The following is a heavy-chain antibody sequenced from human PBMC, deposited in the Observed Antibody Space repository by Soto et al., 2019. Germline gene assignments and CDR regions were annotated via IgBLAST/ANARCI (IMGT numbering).Heavy chain of an antibody. V-gene: IGHV3-48*02. CDR2: ITSDTATI. CDR3: ARSVAGHLDY. J-gene: IGHJ4*02. D-gene: IGHD6-19*01. CDR1: GFTFNIYS. Sequence: GGSPRLSCAASGFTFNIYSMNWVRQAPGKGLEWVSYITSDTATIHYADSVRGRFTISRDNAENSLFLQMNSLRDEDTAAYYCARSVAGHLDYWGEGALVTVSS.